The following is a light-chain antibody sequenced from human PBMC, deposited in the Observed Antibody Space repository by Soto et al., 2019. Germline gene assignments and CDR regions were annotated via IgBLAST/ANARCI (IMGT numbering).Light chain of an antibody. V-gene: IGKV3-20*01. CDR2: GAS. J-gene: IGKJ2*01. CDR3: HQYGSSPSYT. CDR1: QSASSSY. Sequence: EIVLTQSPGTLSLSPGERATLSCRASQSASSSYLAWYQQKPGQAPRLLIYGASRRATGIPDRFSGSGSGTDFTLTISRLEPEDFSVYYCHQYGSSPSYTFGQGTQREIK.